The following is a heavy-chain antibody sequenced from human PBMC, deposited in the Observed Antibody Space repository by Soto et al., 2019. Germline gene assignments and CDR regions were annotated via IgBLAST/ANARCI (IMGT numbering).Heavy chain of an antibody. V-gene: IGHV4-4*02. CDR3: ARGGITTVRNYYFDH. CDR2: IHHSGPT. J-gene: IGHJ4*02. Sequence: SETLSLTCKVSGDSISNSDWWSWVRQPPGKGLEWIAEIHHSGPTNYNPSLKSRVTITLDQSKNQFSLRLSSVTAADTAVYYCARGGITTVRNYYFDHWGQGTLVTVS. CDR1: GDSISNSDW. D-gene: IGHD3-10*01.